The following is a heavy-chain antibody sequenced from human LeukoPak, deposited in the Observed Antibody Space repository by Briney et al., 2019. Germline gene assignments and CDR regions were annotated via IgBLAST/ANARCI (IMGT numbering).Heavy chain of an antibody. Sequence: SVKVSCKASGYTFTGYYMHWVRQAPGQGREWMGWINPNSGGTNYAQKFQGRVTMTRDTSISTAYMELSRLRSDDTAVYYCARDRDSNYVWTPLDYWGQGTLVTVSS. D-gene: IGHD4-11*01. J-gene: IGHJ4*02. CDR3: ARDRDSNYVWTPLDY. V-gene: IGHV1-2*02. CDR2: INPNSGGT. CDR1: GYTFTGYY.